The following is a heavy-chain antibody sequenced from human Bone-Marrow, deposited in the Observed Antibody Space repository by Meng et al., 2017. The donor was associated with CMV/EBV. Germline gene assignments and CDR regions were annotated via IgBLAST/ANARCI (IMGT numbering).Heavy chain of an antibody. CDR1: GFTFSSYW. V-gene: IGHV3-7*03. D-gene: IGHD3-3*01. J-gene: IGHJ5*02. Sequence: GGSLRLSCAASGFTFSSYWMSWVRQAPGKGLEWVANIKQDGSEKYYVDSVKGRITISRDNSKNTLYLQMNSLRAEDTAVYYCAKDASFWSGFNWFDPWGQGTLVTVSS. CDR3: AKDASFWSGFNWFDP. CDR2: IKQDGSEK.